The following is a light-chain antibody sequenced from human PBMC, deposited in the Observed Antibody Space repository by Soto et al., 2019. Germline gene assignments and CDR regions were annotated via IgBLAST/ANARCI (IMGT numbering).Light chain of an antibody. CDR3: SSYTSRSTYV. V-gene: IGLV2-14*01. CDR2: DVS. CDR1: SSDVGGYNY. J-gene: IGLJ1*01. Sequence: QSALTQPASVSGSPGQSITISCTGTSSDVGGYNYVSWYQQHPGKAPKLMIYDVSNRPSGVSNRLSGSKSGNTASLTISGLQAEDEADYYCSSYTSRSTYVSGTGTNPTVL.